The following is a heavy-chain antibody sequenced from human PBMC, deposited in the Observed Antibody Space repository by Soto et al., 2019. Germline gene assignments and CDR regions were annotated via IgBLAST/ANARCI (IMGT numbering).Heavy chain of an antibody. CDR1: GGSISSSSYY. CDR2: IYYSGST. V-gene: IGHV4-39*01. Sequence: PSETLSLTCTVSGGSISSSSYYWGWIRQPPGKGLEWIGSIYYSGSTYYNPSLKSRVTISVDTSKNQFSLKLSSVTAADTAVYYCARYIGITMVRGVIRGPIWGQGTMVTVSS. D-gene: IGHD3-10*01. CDR3: ARYIGITMVRGVIRGPI. J-gene: IGHJ3*02.